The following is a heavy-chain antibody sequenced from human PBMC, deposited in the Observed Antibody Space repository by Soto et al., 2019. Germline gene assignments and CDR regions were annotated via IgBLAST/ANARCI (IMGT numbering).Heavy chain of an antibody. J-gene: IGHJ6*03. CDR2: INAGNGDT. Sequence: QVQLVQSGAEVKKPGASVRVSCKASGYTFTTYTIHWVRQAPGQRPEWMGWINAGNGDTKYSQNFQGRVTITRDTYATTAYMELRSLRSEDTAVYYCARAPYSGYHHYYMDVWGTGTTVTVSS. D-gene: IGHD2-15*01. CDR1: GYTFTTYT. V-gene: IGHV1-3*01. CDR3: ARAPYSGYHHYYMDV.